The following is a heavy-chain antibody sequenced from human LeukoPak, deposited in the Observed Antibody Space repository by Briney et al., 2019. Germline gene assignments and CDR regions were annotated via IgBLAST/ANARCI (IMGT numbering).Heavy chain of an antibody. V-gene: IGHV3-64*01. Sequence: GGSLRLSCAASGFTFSSYAMHWVRQAPGKGLEYVSAISSNGGSTYYANSVKGRFTISRDNSKNTLYLQMGSLRAEDTAVYYCARDGYSFGHDFDYWGQGTLVTVSS. J-gene: IGHJ4*02. CDR1: GFTFSSYA. CDR2: ISSNGGST. CDR3: ARDGYSFGHDFDY. D-gene: IGHD5-18*01.